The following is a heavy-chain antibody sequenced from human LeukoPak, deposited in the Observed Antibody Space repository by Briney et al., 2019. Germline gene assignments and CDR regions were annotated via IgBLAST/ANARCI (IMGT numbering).Heavy chain of an antibody. D-gene: IGHD1-20*01. J-gene: IGHJ4*02. CDR1: GFTFSNTW. CDR3: STLTSRGLSDS. CDR2: IKSKADGETI. Sequence: GGSLRLSCLASGFTFSNTWMNWVRQAPGKGLEWVGRIKSKADGETIDYAAPVKGRFTFSRDDSKNMLYLQMNSLKSEDTAVYYCSTLTSRGLSDSWGQGTLVTVSS. V-gene: IGHV3-15*07.